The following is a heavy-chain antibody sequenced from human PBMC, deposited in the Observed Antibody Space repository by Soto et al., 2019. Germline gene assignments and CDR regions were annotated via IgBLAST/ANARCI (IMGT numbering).Heavy chain of an antibody. J-gene: IGHJ4*02. Sequence: QVPLVQSGAEVKKAGASVKVSCKASGYTFTAYYMHWVRQVAGQGVEWMGWIIPSSGSTNYAQKFQGRVTMTRDTSIATAYMELSRLTSDDTAVYFCARDQYSGSFLYWGQGTLVTVSS. D-gene: IGHD1-26*01. CDR1: GYTFTAYY. V-gene: IGHV1-2*02. CDR3: ARDQYSGSFLY. CDR2: IIPSSGST.